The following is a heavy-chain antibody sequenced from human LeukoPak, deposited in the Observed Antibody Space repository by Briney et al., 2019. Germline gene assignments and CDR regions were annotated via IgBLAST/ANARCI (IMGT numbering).Heavy chain of an antibody. Sequence: SQTLSLTCAISGDSVSSNSAAWNWIRQSPSRGLEWLGRTYYRSKWYNDYAVSVKSRITINPDTSKTQFSLQLNSVTPEDTAVYYCARDGELTAQYYYYGMDVWGQGTTVTVSS. CDR3: ARDGELTAQYYYYGMDV. D-gene: IGHD1-1*01. V-gene: IGHV6-1*01. CDR2: TYYRSKWYN. J-gene: IGHJ6*02. CDR1: GDSVSSNSAA.